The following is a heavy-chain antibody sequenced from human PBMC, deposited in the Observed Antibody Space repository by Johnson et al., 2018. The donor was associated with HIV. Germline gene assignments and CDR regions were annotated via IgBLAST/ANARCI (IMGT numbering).Heavy chain of an antibody. D-gene: IGHD6-6*01. J-gene: IGHJ3*02. CDR2: IKPDGSEK. Sequence: VQLVESGGGLIQPGGSLRLSCAASGFTVSSNYMSWVRQAPGKGLEWVANIKPDGSEKFFVDSVKGRFTLSRDNAKNSLYLQMNSLKTEDTAVYYCTKAGGQLGLDDAFDIWGQGTMVTVSS. V-gene: IGHV3-7*03. CDR1: GFTVSSNY. CDR3: TKAGGQLGLDDAFDI.